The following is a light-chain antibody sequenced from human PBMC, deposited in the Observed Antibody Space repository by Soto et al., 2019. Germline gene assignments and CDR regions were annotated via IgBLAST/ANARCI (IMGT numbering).Light chain of an antibody. CDR3: QQYGSSTFT. CDR1: QTVSTSY. Sequence: EIVLTQSPGTLSLSPGDRVTLSCRASQTVSTSYLAWYQQKPGQAPRLLIYATSSRATGIPDRFSGSGSGTDFTLTISRLEPVDFAVYYCQQYGSSTFTFGPGTKVDIK. V-gene: IGKV3-20*01. J-gene: IGKJ3*01. CDR2: ATS.